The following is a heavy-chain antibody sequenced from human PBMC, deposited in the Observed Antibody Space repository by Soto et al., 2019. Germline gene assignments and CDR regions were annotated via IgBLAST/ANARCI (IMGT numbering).Heavy chain of an antibody. Sequence: VQVLESGGGLVQPGGSLRLSCAASGFTLSSYAMSWVRQAPGKGLEWVSGISVSGDNTYSADSVKGRFTVSRDNSRNTVYLHLNSRRTEDTAEYYCERDPGRRYCFTTICYTWCDPWGQGNLVTVTS. V-gene: IGHV3-23*01. CDR1: GFTLSSYA. CDR3: ERDPGRRYCFTTICYTWCDP. D-gene: IGHD2-2*02. J-gene: IGHJ5*02. CDR2: ISVSGDNT.